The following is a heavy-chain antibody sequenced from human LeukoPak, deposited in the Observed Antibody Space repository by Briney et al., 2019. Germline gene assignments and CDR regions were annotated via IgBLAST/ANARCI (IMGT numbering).Heavy chain of an antibody. J-gene: IGHJ6*02. CDR2: IRYDGSNK. CDR3: AKARRGDSYGSYYYYGMDV. Sequence: GGSLRLSCASGFTFSNYGMHWVRQAPGKGLEWVAFIRYDGSNKYYADSVKGRFTISRDNSKNTLYLQMNSLRAEDTAVYYCAKARRGDSYGSYYYYGMDVWGQGTTVTVSS. V-gene: IGHV3-30*02. D-gene: IGHD5-18*01. CDR1: GFTFSNYG.